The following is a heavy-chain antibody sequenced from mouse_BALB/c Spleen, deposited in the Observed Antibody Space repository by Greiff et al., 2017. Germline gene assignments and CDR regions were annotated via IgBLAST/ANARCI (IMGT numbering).Heavy chain of an antibody. J-gene: IGHJ2*01. Sequence: QVQLQQSGAELAKPGASVKMSCKASGYTFTSYWMHWVKQRPGQGLEWIGYINPSTGYTEYNQKFKDKATLTADKSSSTAYMQLSSLTSEDSAVYYCARDYYGSGFDYWGQGTTLTVSS. CDR3: ARDYYGSGFDY. CDR2: INPSTGYT. V-gene: IGHV1-7*01. D-gene: IGHD1-1*01. CDR1: GYTFTSYW.